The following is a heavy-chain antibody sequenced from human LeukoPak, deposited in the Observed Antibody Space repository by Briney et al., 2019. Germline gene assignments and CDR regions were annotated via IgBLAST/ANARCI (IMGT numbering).Heavy chain of an antibody. CDR1: GGSISSGDYY. D-gene: IGHD2-15*01. V-gene: IGHV4-30-4*08. Sequence: PSQTLSLTCTVSGGSISSGDYYWGWIRQPPGKGLEWIGYIYYSGTTYYNPSLRSHVTISVDTSKNQFSLKLTSVTAADTAVYYCARGYCSGGRCYHPWGQGTLVTVSS. CDR3: ARGYCSGGRCYHP. J-gene: IGHJ5*02. CDR2: IYYSGTT.